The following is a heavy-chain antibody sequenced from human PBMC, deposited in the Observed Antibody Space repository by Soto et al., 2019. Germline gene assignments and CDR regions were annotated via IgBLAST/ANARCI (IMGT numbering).Heavy chain of an antibody. CDR3: ARSGYDYVWGSYNKPDY. CDR2: ISYDGSNK. Sequence: VQLVESGGGVVQPGRSLRLSCAASGFTFSSYAMHWVRQAPGKGLEWVAVISYDGSNKYYADSVNGRFTISRDNSKNTLYLQMNSLRAEDTAVYYCARSGYDYVWGSYNKPDYWGQGTLVTVSS. V-gene: IGHV3-30-3*01. D-gene: IGHD3-16*01. CDR1: GFTFSSYA. J-gene: IGHJ4*02.